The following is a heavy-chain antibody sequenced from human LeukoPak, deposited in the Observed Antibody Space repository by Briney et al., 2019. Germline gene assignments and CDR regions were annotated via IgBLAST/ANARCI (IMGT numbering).Heavy chain of an antibody. V-gene: IGHV4-59*01. CDR3: ARGSRDGYNHFDY. D-gene: IGHD5-24*01. Sequence: SETLSLTCTISGGSITSYHWSWIRQPPGKGLEWIGYIYYRGSTNYNPSLKSRVTISVDTSKNQFSLNLRSVTAADTAVYYCARGSRDGYNHFDYWGQRTLVTVSS. CDR2: IYYRGST. J-gene: IGHJ4*02. CDR1: GGSITSYH.